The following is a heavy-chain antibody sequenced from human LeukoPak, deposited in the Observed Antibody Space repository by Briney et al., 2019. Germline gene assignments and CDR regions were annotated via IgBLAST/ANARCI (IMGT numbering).Heavy chain of an antibody. D-gene: IGHD6-19*01. J-gene: IGHJ4*02. Sequence: GGSLRLSCAASGFTFSSYALSWVRQAPGKGLEWVSAISGSGGSTYYADSVKGRFTISRDNSKNTLYLQMNSLRAEDTAVYYCAKRSVAGTASPYYFDYWGQGTLVTVSS. CDR1: GFTFSSYA. V-gene: IGHV3-23*01. CDR2: ISGSGGST. CDR3: AKRSVAGTASPYYFDY.